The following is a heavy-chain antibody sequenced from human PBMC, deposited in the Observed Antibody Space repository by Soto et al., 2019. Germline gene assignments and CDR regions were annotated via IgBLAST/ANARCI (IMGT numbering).Heavy chain of an antibody. J-gene: IGHJ4*02. D-gene: IGHD1-1*01. CDR1: GGSFSGYY. V-gene: IGHV4-34*01. CDR2: INHSGST. Sequence: SETLSLTCAVYGGSFSGYYWSWIRQPPGKGLEWIGEINHSGSTNYNPSLKSRVTISVDTSKNQFSLKLSSVTAADTAVYYCARVGQHWNDFATPADYWGQGTLVTVSS. CDR3: ARVGQHWNDFATPADY.